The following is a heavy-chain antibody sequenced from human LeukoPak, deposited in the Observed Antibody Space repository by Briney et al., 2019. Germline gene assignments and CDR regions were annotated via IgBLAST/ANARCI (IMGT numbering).Heavy chain of an antibody. CDR2: INSNGGSA. Sequence: SGGSLRLSCAASGFTFSSNVMHWVRQAPGKGLEYDSAINSNGGSAYYADSVKGRFTISRDNSKNTLYLQMGSLRAEDMAVYYCARVSGIQLWSFDYWGQGTLVTVSS. CDR1: GFTFSSNV. D-gene: IGHD5-18*01. CDR3: ARVSGIQLWSFDY. V-gene: IGHV3-64*02. J-gene: IGHJ4*02.